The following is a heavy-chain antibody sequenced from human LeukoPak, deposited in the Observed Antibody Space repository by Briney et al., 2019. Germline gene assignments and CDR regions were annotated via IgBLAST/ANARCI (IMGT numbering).Heavy chain of an antibody. Sequence: SETLSLTCAESGGSSSRYNRRWVRQPPGKGLEWIGNIYNSGRTNYNPSLKSRVNISVDTFKNQFSLKLSSVTAAHTAVYYSARRAALTSLDHWGQGTLVTVSS. V-gene: IGHV4-59*08. CDR2: IYNSGRT. CDR1: GGSSSRYN. CDR3: ARRAALTSLDH. D-gene: IGHD6-6*01. J-gene: IGHJ5*02.